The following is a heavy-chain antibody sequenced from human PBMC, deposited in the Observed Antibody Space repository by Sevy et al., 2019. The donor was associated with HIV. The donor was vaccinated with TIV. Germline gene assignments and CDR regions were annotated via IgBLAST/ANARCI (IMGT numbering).Heavy chain of an antibody. CDR3: ANSRGRFDGSSWLYYDYSLDV. J-gene: IGHJ6*02. Sequence: GGSLRLSCAVSGFIFKNYGMHWVRQAPGKGLEWVALISNDGSDKSYAYSVKGRLTISRDNSKDTLYLQMNSLRPEDTAVYYCANSRGRFDGSSWLYYDYSLDVWGQGTTVTVSS. V-gene: IGHV3-30*18. D-gene: IGHD6-13*01. CDR2: ISNDGSDK. CDR1: GFIFKNYG.